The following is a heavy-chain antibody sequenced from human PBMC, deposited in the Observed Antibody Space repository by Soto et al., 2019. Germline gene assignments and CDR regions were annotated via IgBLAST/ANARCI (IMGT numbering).Heavy chain of an antibody. CDR1: GGSISSYY. CDR2: IYYSGST. Sequence: PSETLSLTCTVSGGSISSYYWSWIRQPPWKGLEWIGYIYYSGSTNYNPSLKSRVTISVDTSKNQFSLKLSSVTAADTAVYYCARDRGGIVGAPASWFDPWGQGTLVTVSS. CDR3: ARDRGGIVGAPASWFDP. J-gene: IGHJ5*02. D-gene: IGHD1-26*01. V-gene: IGHV4-59*01.